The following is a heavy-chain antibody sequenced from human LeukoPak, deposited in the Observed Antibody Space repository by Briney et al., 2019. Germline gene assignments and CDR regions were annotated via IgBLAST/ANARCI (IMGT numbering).Heavy chain of an antibody. J-gene: IGHJ3*02. Sequence: SETLSLTCAVYGGSFSGYYWSWIRQPPGKGLEWIGEINHSGSTNYNPSLKSRVTMSVDTSKNQFSLKLSSVTAADTAVYYCARIHIDKYYFDETTHFNIWGQGTMVTVSS. CDR1: GGSFSGYY. CDR2: INHSGST. V-gene: IGHV4-34*01. D-gene: IGHD3-22*01. CDR3: ARIHIDKYYFDETTHFNI.